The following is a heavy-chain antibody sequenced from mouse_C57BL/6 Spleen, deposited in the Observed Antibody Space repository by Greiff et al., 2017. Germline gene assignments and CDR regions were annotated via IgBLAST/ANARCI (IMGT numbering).Heavy chain of an antibody. D-gene: IGHD1-1*01. J-gene: IGHJ2*01. CDR3: RGSIYYYGSSPYYFDY. V-gene: IGHV6-3*01. CDR1: GFTFSNYW. Sequence: EVKVVESGGGLVQPGGSMKLSCVASGFTFSNYWMNWVRQSPEKGLEWVAQIRLKSDNYATHYAESVKGRFTISRDDSKSSVYLQMNNLRAEYTGIYYCRGSIYYYGSSPYYFDYWGQGTTLTVSS. CDR2: IRLKSDNYAT.